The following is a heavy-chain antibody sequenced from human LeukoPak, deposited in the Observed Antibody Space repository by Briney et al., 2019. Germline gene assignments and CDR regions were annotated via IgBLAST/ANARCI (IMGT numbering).Heavy chain of an antibody. CDR2: INTDGSTT. CDR1: GFTFSNDW. CDR3: ARSRGGGYHY. J-gene: IGHJ4*02. V-gene: IGHV3-74*01. D-gene: IGHD3-16*02. Sequence: GGSLRLSCAASGFTFSNDWMHWVRQAPGKGPVWVSRINTDGSTTTYADSVKGRFTISRDNAKNTLYLQMNSLRIEDTAVYYCARSRGGGYHYWGQGTLVTVSS.